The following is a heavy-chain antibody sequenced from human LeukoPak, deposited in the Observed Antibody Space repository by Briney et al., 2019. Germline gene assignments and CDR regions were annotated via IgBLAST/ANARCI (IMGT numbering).Heavy chain of an antibody. CDR3: ARDRQWLGQNWFDP. J-gene: IGHJ5*02. V-gene: IGHV3-48*03. CDR1: GFTFSSYE. Sequence: GGSLRLSCAASGFTFSSYEMNWVRQAPGKGLEWVAFISGSGSTIYYADSVKGRFTISRDNAKNSLYLQMNSLRAEDTAVYYCARDRQWLGQNWFDPWGQGTLVTVSS. D-gene: IGHD6-19*01. CDR2: ISGSGSTI.